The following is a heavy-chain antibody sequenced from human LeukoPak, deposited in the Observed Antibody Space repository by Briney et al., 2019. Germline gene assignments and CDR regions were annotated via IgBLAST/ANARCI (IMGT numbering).Heavy chain of an antibody. CDR2: ISHSGST. CDR1: GGSFSGYY. Sequence: SETLSLTCAVYGGSFSGYYWSWIRQPPGKGLEWIGEISHSGSTNYNPSLKSRVTISVDTSKNRFSLKLTSVTAADTAVYYCARDHEVSSSSFDYWGQGTLVTVSS. D-gene: IGHD6-6*01. J-gene: IGHJ4*02. CDR3: ARDHEVSSSSFDY. V-gene: IGHV4-34*01.